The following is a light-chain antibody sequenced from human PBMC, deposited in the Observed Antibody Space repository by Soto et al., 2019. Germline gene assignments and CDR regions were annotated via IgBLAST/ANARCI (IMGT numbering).Light chain of an antibody. J-gene: IGKJ4*01. V-gene: IGKV3-20*01. CDR3: HQYGTLPLS. CDR2: GAS. CDR1: QSLGSTF. Sequence: EILLTQSPGTLSLSPGDRATLSCRASQSLGSTFLAWYQQKSGQSPRLLIYGASDRATDIPDRFSGSGSGADFTLTICRLEPEDFAVYFCHQYGTLPLSFGGGTKVDIK.